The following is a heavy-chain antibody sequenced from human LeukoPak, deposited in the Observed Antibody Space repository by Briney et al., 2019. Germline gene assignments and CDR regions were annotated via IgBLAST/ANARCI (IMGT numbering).Heavy chain of an antibody. V-gene: IGHV4-39*07. CDR3: ARRNYDFWSATLLFDY. CDR2: IYYSGST. CDR1: GGSISSSSYY. D-gene: IGHD3-3*01. J-gene: IGHJ4*02. Sequence: SETLSLTCTVSGGSISSSSYYWGWIRQPPGKGLEWIGSIYYSGSTYYNPSLKSRVTISVGTSKNQFSLKLSSVTAADTAVYYCARRNYDFWSATLLFDYWGQGTLVTVSS.